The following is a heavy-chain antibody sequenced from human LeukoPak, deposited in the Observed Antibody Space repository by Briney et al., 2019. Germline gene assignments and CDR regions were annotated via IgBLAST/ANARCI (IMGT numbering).Heavy chain of an antibody. CDR3: ARRYGRDWYFGFDI. CDR2: IYYTGST. Sequence: SETLSPTCTLSGGSISGSTSYWDWIRQPPGKGLEWIGSIYYTGSTYNNPSLKSRLTMSVDTSENQFSLELSSVTAADTALYYCARRYGRDWYFGFDIWGQGPMLTVS. CDR1: GGSISGSTSY. D-gene: IGHD6-19*01. J-gene: IGHJ3*02. V-gene: IGHV4-39*01.